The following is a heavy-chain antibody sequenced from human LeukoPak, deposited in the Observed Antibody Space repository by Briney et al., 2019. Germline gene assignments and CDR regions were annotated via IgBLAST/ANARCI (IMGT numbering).Heavy chain of an antibody. J-gene: IGHJ1*01. Sequence: PSETLSLTCTVSGGSISSYYWSWIRQPPGKGLEWIGYIFYSGNTKYNPSLKSRVTISVDTSKNQFSLKLSSVTAADTAVYYCARDPQPYGSQDFQHWGQGTLVTVSS. D-gene: IGHD3-10*01. CDR1: GGSISSYY. CDR2: IFYSGNT. V-gene: IGHV4-59*01. CDR3: ARDPQPYGSQDFQH.